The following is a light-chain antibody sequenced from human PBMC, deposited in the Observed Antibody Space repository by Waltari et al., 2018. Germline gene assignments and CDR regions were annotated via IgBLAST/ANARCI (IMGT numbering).Light chain of an antibody. Sequence: QSVLTQPPSASGTPGQRVTISCSGSGSNIGRNYVYWYQQLPGTAPKLLIYRSKQRPSGVPDRVSGSKSGTSASLAISGLRSEDEADYYCAAWDDSLTVRIFGTGTKVTVL. CDR3: AAWDDSLTVRI. J-gene: IGLJ1*01. CDR1: GSNIGRNY. V-gene: IGLV1-47*01. CDR2: RSK.